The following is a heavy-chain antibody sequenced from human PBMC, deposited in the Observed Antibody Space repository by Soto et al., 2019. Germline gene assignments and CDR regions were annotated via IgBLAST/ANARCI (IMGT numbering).Heavy chain of an antibody. CDR3: ARGRSDFSGYDFSWSSPIDYYYYGMDV. Sequence: GASVKVSCKACGYTFTSYDINWVRQATGQGLEWMGWMNPNSGNTGYAQKFQGRVTMTRNTSISTAYMELSSLRSEDTAVYYCARGRSDFSGYDFSWSSPIDYYYYGMDVWGQGTTVTVSS. J-gene: IGHJ6*02. V-gene: IGHV1-8*01. D-gene: IGHD5-12*01. CDR2: MNPNSGNT. CDR1: GYTFTSYD.